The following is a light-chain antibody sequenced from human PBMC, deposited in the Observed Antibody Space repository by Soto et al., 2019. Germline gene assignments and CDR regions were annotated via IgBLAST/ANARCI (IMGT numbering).Light chain of an antibody. V-gene: IGKV3D-15*01. Sequence: EIVLTQSPATLSLSPVERATLSGMASPSVTNYLAWYQQKPGQAPRLLIYGAFNRATGIPARFSGSGSGTEFTLTISSLQSEDFAVYYCQQYNYWPQTFGQGTKVDIK. CDR3: QQYNYWPQT. CDR2: GAF. J-gene: IGKJ1*01. CDR1: PSVTNY.